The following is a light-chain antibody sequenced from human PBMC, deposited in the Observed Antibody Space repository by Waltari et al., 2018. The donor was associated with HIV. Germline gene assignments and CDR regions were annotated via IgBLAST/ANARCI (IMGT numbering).Light chain of an antibody. CDR1: NVGHKR. Sequence: SYILTQSPSVSVAPGQTAKISCGGDNVGHKRVHWYQQKPGQAPLLVIYDDAARPSGIPARFSGSNSGNTATLTITRVEVGDEADYYCQVWDFTTDHVVFGGGTKLTVL. CDR3: QVWDFTTDHVV. J-gene: IGLJ3*02. CDR2: DDA. V-gene: IGLV3-21*02.